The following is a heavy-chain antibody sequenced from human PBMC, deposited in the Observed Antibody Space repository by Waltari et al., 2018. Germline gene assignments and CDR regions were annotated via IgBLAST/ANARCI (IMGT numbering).Heavy chain of an antibody. D-gene: IGHD3-10*01. V-gene: IGHV1-8*03. J-gene: IGHJ6*02. Sequence: QVQLVQSGAEVKKPGASVKVSCKASGYTFTSYDINWVRQATGQGLEWMGWMNPNSGNTGDAQKFQGRVTITRNTSISTAYMELSSLRSEDTAVYYCARSGGSGTDPSLYYYYGMDVWGQGTTVTVSS. CDR1: GYTFTSYD. CDR3: ARSGGSGTDPSLYYYYGMDV. CDR2: MNPNSGNT.